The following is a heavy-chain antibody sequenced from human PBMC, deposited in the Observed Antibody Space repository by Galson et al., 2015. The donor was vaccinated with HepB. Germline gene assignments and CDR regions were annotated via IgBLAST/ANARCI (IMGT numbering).Heavy chain of an antibody. CDR1: GFTFSSYA. D-gene: IGHD6-19*01. J-gene: IGHJ4*02. CDR2: ISASGGST. CDR3: AKRRTVAGTGFDD. V-gene: IGHV3-23*01. Sequence: SLRLSCAASGFTFSSYAMTWVRQAPGEGLEWVSLISASGGSTYYADSVKGRFTISRDNSKNTLYLEMNSLRAEDTAVFYCAKRRTVAGTGFDDWGQGTVVTVSS.